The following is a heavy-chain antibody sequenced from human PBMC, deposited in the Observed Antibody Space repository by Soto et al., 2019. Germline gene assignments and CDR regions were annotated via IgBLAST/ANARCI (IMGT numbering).Heavy chain of an antibody. CDR2: ISAYNGNT. CDR1: GYTFTSYG. Sequence: QVQLVQSGAGVKKPGASVKVSCKASGYTFTSYGISWVRQAPVQGLEWMGWISAYNGNTNYAQKLQGRVTMTTDTSTSTAYMELRSLRSDDTAVYYFAREGSSSWNDMWYSYDGMEVWCQGTTVTGSS. J-gene: IGHJ6*02. V-gene: IGHV1-18*01. D-gene: IGHD1-1*01. CDR3: AREGSSSWNDMWYSYDGMEV.